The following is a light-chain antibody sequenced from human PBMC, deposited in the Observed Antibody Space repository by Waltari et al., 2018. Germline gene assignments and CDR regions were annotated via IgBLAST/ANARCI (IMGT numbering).Light chain of an antibody. V-gene: IGKV2-30*02. Sequence: DVVMTQSPLSLPVTVGQTASIPCRSRQSLLHSNGNTFLIWFHQRPGQSPRRLIYRVSDRESGVPDRFSGSGSGTDFTLKISGVEAEDVGVYYCMQATHWPLTFGQGTKVEIQ. CDR1: QSLLHSNGNTF. CDR3: MQATHWPLT. CDR2: RVS. J-gene: IGKJ1*01.